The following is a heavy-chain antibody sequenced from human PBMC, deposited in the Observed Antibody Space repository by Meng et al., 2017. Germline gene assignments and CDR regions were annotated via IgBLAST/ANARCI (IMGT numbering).Heavy chain of an antibody. CDR2: INRSGST. V-gene: IGHV4-34*01. CDR3: AREIAVAAHYYWYFDL. J-gene: IGHJ2*01. D-gene: IGHD6-19*01. Sequence: QVHLHAWGARLLKPPETLSLTCAVYGGSFSGYYWSWIRQPPGKGLEWIGEINRSGSTNYNPSLKSRVTISVDTSKNQFSLKLNSVTAADTAVYYCAREIAVAAHYYWYFDLWGRGTLVTVSS. CDR1: GGSFSGYY.